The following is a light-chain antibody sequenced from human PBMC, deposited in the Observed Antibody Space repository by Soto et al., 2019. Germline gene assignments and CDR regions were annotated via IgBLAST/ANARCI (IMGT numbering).Light chain of an antibody. CDR1: QSVGNS. J-gene: IGKJ2*01. Sequence: EIVLTQSPATLSLSPGERATLSCRASQSVGNSLAWYQQRPGQAPRLLIFDTFTRTIGLPARFSGSGSGTDFTLTISSLEPEDFAVYFCQQRSSWPRTFGQGTKLEIK. CDR3: QQRSSWPRT. V-gene: IGKV3-11*01. CDR2: DTF.